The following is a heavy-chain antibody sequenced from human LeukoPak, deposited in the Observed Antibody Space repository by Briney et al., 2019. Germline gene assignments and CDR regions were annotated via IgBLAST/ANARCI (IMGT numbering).Heavy chain of an antibody. J-gene: IGHJ4*02. D-gene: IGHD2-2*01. CDR3: ARVASGYCSSTSCHLPFDY. CDR2: IIPIFGTA. CDR1: GGTFCSYA. Sequence: ASVKVSCKASGGTFCSYAISWVRQAPGQGLEWMGGIIPIFGTANYAQKFQGRVTITADESTSTAYMELSSLRSEDTAVYYCARVASGYCSSTSCHLPFDYWGQGTLVTVSS. V-gene: IGHV1-69*01.